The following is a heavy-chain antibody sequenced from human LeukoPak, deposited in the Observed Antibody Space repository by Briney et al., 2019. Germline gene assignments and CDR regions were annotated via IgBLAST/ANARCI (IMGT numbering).Heavy chain of an antibody. CDR1: GFTFSSYG. CDR3: ARDFGSGRRWFDY. D-gene: IGHD4-23*01. V-gene: IGHV3-48*01. J-gene: IGHJ4*02. Sequence: GGSLRLSCAASGFTFSSYGMSWVRQAPGKGLEWISYISSSGTTIYYAASVKGCFTISRDNAKNSLSLQMNGLRADDTAVYYCARDFGSGRRWFDYWGRGTLVTVSS. CDR2: ISSSGTTI.